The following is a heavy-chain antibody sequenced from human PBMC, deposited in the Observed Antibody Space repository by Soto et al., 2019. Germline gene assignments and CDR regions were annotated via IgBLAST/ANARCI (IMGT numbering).Heavy chain of an antibody. Sequence: RSLPCTVSGGSVTSYYWSWIRQPAGKGLDWIGRIYTSGNTDYNPSLKSRVTMSLDTSKNQFSLKLSSVTAADTAVYYCARDGVGPHGMDVWGQGTTGTVSS. D-gene: IGHD2-8*01. CDR3: ARDGVGPHGMDV. V-gene: IGHV4-4*07. CDR2: IYTSGNT. J-gene: IGHJ6*02. CDR1: GGSVTSYY.